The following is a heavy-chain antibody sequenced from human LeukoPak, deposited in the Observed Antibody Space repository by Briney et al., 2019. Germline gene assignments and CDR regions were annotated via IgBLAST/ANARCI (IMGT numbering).Heavy chain of an antibody. CDR1: GFTFSTYW. Sequence: GGSLRLSCAASGFTFSTYWMTWVRQAPGKGLEWVANIKQDGGEKYYVDSVMGRFTISRDNAKNSLYLQMNSLGVEDTAVYYCARDRMGDCSGGNCYNGFDYWGQGTLVTVSS. CDR2: IKQDGGEK. CDR3: ARDRMGDCSGGNCYNGFDY. V-gene: IGHV3-7*01. J-gene: IGHJ4*02. D-gene: IGHD2-15*01.